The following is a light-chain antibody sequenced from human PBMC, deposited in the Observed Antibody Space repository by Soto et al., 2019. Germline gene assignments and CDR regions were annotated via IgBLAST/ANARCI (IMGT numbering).Light chain of an antibody. V-gene: IGKV3-15*01. CDR1: QSVSSN. Sequence: EIVMTQSPATLSVSPGERATLSCRASQSVSSNLAWYQQKPGQAPRLLIYGASTRATGIPARFSGSRSGTEFTLTITSLQSEDFAVYDGQQYNNWPRTFGQGTKVEIK. CDR3: QQYNNWPRT. J-gene: IGKJ1*01. CDR2: GAS.